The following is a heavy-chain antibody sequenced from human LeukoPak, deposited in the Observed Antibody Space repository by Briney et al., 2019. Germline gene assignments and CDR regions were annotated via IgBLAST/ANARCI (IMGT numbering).Heavy chain of an antibody. CDR2: ISGSGDDI. D-gene: IGHD7-27*01. CDR3: AKDPWGSRVY. V-gene: IGHV3-21*06. Sequence: GGSLRLSCAASGFTFSSYSMNWVRQARGKGLEWVASISGSGDDIYHADSLKGRFTISRDNAKNALYLQINSLRVDDTAVYYCAKDPWGSRVYWGQGTLVTVSS. J-gene: IGHJ4*02. CDR1: GFTFSSYS.